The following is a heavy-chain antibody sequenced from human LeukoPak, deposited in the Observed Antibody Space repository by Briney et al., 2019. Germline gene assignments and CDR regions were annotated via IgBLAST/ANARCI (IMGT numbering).Heavy chain of an antibody. V-gene: IGHV3-53*01. J-gene: IGHJ6*02. CDR1: GFSVSDHY. D-gene: IGHD1-26*01. CDR2: IYSNGVT. Sequence: GGSLRLSCAASGFSVSDHYMIWLRQTPGKGLEWVSLIYSNGVTDYANSVKGRFTISRDRSKNTLYLQMNSLRAEDTAVYYCAKDNGVGGATLYYYGMDVWGQGITVTVS. CDR3: AKDNGVGGATLYYYGMDV.